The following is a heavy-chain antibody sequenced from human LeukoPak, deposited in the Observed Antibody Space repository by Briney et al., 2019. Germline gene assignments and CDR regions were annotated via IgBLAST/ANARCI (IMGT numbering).Heavy chain of an antibody. CDR1: GYTFTGYY. CDR3: ARATPVEGYYFDY. D-gene: IGHD4-17*01. Sequence: SVKVSCKASGYTFTGYYMHWVRQAPGQGLEWMGGIIPIFGTANYAQKFQGRVTITADKSTSTACMELSSLRSEDTAVYYCARATPVEGYYFDYWGQGTLVTVSS. J-gene: IGHJ4*02. V-gene: IGHV1-69*06. CDR2: IIPIFGTA.